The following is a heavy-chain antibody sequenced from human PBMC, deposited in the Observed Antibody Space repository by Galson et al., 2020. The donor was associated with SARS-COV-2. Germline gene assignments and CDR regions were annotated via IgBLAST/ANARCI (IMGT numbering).Heavy chain of an antibody. V-gene: IGHV1-18*04. CDR2: ISAYNGNT. CDR3: ARDWRVAAAEPFDY. J-gene: IGHJ4*02. CDR1: GYTFTSYG. D-gene: IGHD6-13*01. Sequence: ASVKVSCKASGYTFTSYGISWVRQATGQGLEWMGWISAYNGNTNYAQKLQGRVTMTTDTSTSTAYMELRSLRSDDTAVYYCARDWRVAAAEPFDYWGQGTLVTVSS.